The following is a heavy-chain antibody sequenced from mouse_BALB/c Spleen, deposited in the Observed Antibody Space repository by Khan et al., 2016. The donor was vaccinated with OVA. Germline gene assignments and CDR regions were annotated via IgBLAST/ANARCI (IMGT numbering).Heavy chain of an antibody. CDR2: ISPGSGDT. J-gene: IGHJ3*01. D-gene: IGHD1-2*01. V-gene: IGHV1-77*01. Sequence: QVQLQQSGTELARPGASVNLSCKASGYTFPDFYINWVKQRSGQGLEWIGEISPGSGDTYYNEKFKGKATLTADKSSSTAYMQRSSLTSEASAVYFCARRNYFGYTFAYWGQGTLVTVSA. CDR1: GYTFPDFY. CDR3: ARRNYFGYTFAY.